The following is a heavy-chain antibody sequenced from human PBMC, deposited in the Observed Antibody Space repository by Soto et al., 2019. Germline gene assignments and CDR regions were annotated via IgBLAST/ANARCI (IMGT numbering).Heavy chain of an antibody. V-gene: IGHV1-69*13. D-gene: IGHD3-10*01. CDR2: IIPIFGTA. CDR1: GGTFSSYA. J-gene: IGHJ4*02. CDR3: ARGDQFGFGVDY. Sequence: SVKVSCKASGGTFSSYAISWVRQAPGQGLEWMGGIIPIFGTANYAQKFQGRVTITADESTSTAYMELNSLTNEDTAVYYCARGDQFGFGVDYWGQGTPVTVSS.